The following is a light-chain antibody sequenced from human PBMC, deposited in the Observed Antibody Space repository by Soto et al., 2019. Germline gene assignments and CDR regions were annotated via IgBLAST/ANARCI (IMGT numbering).Light chain of an antibody. J-gene: IGKJ1*01. Sequence: DIQMTQSPSSLSASVGDRVTITCRASQSISTYLHWYQQKPGKAPNLLIYAASTLQSGVPSRFSGSGSGTDFTLTISSLQPEDFATYHCQQLSSYPVTFGQGTKVDIK. CDR2: AAS. CDR3: QQLSSYPVT. CDR1: QSISTY. V-gene: IGKV1-39*01.